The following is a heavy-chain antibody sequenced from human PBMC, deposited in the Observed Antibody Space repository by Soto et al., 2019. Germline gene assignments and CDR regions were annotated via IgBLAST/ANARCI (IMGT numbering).Heavy chain of an antibody. V-gene: IGHV3-30-3*01. Sequence: QVQLVESGGGVVQPGRSLRLSCAASGFTFSRYAMHWVRQAPGKGLEWVTVISSDGSNEYYADSVKGRLTISRDNSKNTLFLQMNSLRGDETAVYYCARDGVDDDSYYYYGMDVWGQGTTVTVAS. CDR3: ARDGVDDDSYYYYGMDV. CDR2: ISSDGSNE. D-gene: IGHD2-15*01. CDR1: GFTFSRYA. J-gene: IGHJ6*02.